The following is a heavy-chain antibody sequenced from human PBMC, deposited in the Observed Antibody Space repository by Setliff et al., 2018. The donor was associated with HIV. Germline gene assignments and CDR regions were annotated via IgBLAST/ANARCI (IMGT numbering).Heavy chain of an antibody. Sequence: GESLKISCAASGFTVSSNYMSWVRQAPGKGLEWVSIIYSGSSTSYYADSVKGRFTISRDSSKNTLYLQMNSLRAEDTAVYYCARGTYCPDGVCIKGALDIRGQGTMVTVSS. CDR1: GFTVSSNY. J-gene: IGHJ3*02. D-gene: IGHD2-8*01. CDR2: IYSGSST. V-gene: IGHV3-66*01. CDR3: ARGTYCPDGVCIKGALDI.